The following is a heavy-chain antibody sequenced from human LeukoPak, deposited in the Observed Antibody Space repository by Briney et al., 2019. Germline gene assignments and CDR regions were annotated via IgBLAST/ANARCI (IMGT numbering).Heavy chain of an antibody. D-gene: IGHD3-10*01. J-gene: IGHJ5*02. V-gene: IGHV4-34*01. CDR2: INHSGST. CDR3: ARVRGNYGSGSTGANWFDP. CDR1: GGSFSGYY. Sequence: PSETLSLTCAVYGGSFSGYYWSWIRQPPGKGLEWIGEINHSGSTNYNPSLKSRVTISVDTSKNQFSLKLSSVTAADTAVYYCARVRGNYGSGSTGANWFDPWGQGTLVTVSS.